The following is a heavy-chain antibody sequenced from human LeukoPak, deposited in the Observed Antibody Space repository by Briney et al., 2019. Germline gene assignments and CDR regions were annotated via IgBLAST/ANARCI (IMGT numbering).Heavy chain of an antibody. D-gene: IGHD1-1*01. J-gene: IGHJ4*02. CDR3: ATVLPGRPNDN. V-gene: IGHV3-7*01. CDR1: GFTFSSYA. Sequence: GGSLRLSCAASGFTFSSYAMHWVRQAPGKGLEWVASIKQDGSEKYYVDSMKGRFTISRDNAKNSLYLQLNSLRVEDTAVYYCATVLPGRPNDNWGQGTLVTVSS. CDR2: IKQDGSEK.